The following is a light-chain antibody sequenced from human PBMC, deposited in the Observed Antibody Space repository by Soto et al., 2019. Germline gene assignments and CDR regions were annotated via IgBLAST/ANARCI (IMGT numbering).Light chain of an antibody. Sequence: DIQMTQSPSSLSASVGDRFTIAFRASQSISSNLSWYQQKAGKATKLLIYAASNLQSGVPSRFSGSGSGTEFTLTISSLQPDDFATYYCQQYNSYKTFGQGTKVDIK. CDR3: QQYNSYKT. V-gene: IGKV1-17*01. J-gene: IGKJ1*01. CDR2: AAS. CDR1: QSISSN.